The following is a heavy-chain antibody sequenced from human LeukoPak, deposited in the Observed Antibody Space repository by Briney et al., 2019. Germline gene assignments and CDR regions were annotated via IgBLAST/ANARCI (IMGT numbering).Heavy chain of an antibody. CDR2: IRSDGINK. CDR3: AKMGKTENHYGSGRFAYYYYMDV. V-gene: IGHV3-30*02. D-gene: IGHD3-10*01. CDR1: GFTFSTYG. J-gene: IGHJ6*03. Sequence: GGSLRLSCAASGFTFSTYGMHWVRQAPGKGLEWVAFIRSDGINKYYADSVKGRFTISRDSSKNTLYLQMNSLRAEDTAVYYCAKMGKTENHYGSGRFAYYYYMDVWGKGTTVTISS.